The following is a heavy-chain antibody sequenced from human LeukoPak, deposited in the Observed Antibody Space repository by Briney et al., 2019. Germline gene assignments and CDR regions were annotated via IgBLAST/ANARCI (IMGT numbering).Heavy chain of an antibody. D-gene: IGHD3-9*01. Sequence: GGSLRLSCAASGFTFSSYSMNWVRQAPGKGLEWVSSISSSSSYIYYADSVKGRFTISRDNAKNSLYLQMNSLRAEDTAVYYCARDHYDILTGPNWFGPWGQGTLVTVSS. CDR2: ISSSSSYI. V-gene: IGHV3-21*04. CDR3: ARDHYDILTGPNWFGP. J-gene: IGHJ5*02. CDR1: GFTFSSYS.